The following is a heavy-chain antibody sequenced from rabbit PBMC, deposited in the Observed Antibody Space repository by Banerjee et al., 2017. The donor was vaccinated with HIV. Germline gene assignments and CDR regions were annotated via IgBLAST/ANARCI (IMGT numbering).Heavy chain of an antibody. CDR2: IVSGSGST. V-gene: IGHV1S40*01. CDR3: ANDAYGSKGFHL. CDR1: GFTLSSYW. Sequence: QSLEESGGDLVKPGASLTLTCTASGFTLSSYWMCWVRQAPGKGLEWIGCIVSGSGSTYYASWAKGRFTISKTSSTTVTLQMTSLTVADSATYFCANDAYGSKGFHLWGPGTLVTVS. D-gene: IGHD2-1*01. J-gene: IGHJ4*01.